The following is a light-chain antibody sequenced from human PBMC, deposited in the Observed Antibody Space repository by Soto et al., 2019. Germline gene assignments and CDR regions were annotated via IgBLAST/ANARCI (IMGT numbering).Light chain of an antibody. CDR1: SSNIGSNA. CDR3: AAWDDSLIGWV. Sequence: QSALTQPPSASGTPGQRVTLSCSGGSSNIGSNAVNWYQRLPGTAPKLLIYSNTLRPSGVPDRFSASKSGTSASLAISGLQSEDEADYYCAAWDDSLIGWVFGGGTKLTVL. V-gene: IGLV1-44*01. J-gene: IGLJ3*02. CDR2: SNT.